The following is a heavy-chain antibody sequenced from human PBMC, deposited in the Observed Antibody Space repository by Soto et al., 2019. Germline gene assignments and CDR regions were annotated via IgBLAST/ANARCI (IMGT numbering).Heavy chain of an antibody. CDR2: IIPILGIA. D-gene: IGHD5-12*01. J-gene: IGHJ6*02. CDR1: GGTFSSYT. Sequence: SVKVSCKASGGTFSSYTISWVRQAPGQGLEWMGRIIPILGIANYAQKFQGRVTITADKSTSTAYMELSSLRSEDTAVYYCARIDVGDGYNSGYYGMDVWGQGTTVTVPS. CDR3: ARIDVGDGYNSGYYGMDV. V-gene: IGHV1-69*02.